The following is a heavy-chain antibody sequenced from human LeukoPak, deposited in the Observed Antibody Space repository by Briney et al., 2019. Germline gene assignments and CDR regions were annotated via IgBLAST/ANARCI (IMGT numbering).Heavy chain of an antibody. Sequence: SQTLSLTCTVSGGSISSGGYYWSWIRQHPGKGLEWIGYIYYSGSTYYNPSLKSRVTISVDTSKNQFSLKLSSVTAADTAVYYCARDQGIGYYYDSSGLNWFDPWGQGTLVTVSS. CDR3: ARDQGIGYYYDSSGLNWFDP. J-gene: IGHJ5*02. CDR1: GGSISSGGYY. CDR2: IYYSGST. V-gene: IGHV4-31*03. D-gene: IGHD3-22*01.